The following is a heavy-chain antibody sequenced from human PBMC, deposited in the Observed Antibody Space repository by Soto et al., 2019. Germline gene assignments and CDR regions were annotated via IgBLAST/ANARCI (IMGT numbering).Heavy chain of an antibody. CDR1: GFTLSNYG. CDR2: ISLSSANI. Sequence: PGGSLRLSCAASGFTLSNYGMHLVRQAPGKGLEWVSYISLSSANIHYADSVRGRFTVSRDNAKNSLYLQMKSLRAEDTDVYYCVREHQCGNEWARYVDLCGRGNLVTVSS. CDR3: VREHQCGNEWARYVDL. J-gene: IGHJ2*01. V-gene: IGHV3-48*01. D-gene: IGHD1-1*01.